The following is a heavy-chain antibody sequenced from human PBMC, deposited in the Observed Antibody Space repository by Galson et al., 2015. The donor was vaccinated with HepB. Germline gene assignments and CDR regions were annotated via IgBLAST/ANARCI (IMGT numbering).Heavy chain of an antibody. CDR1: GGSISSSSYY. V-gene: IGHV4-39*02. D-gene: IGHD3-3*01. Sequence: TLSLTCTVSGGSISSSSYYWGWIRQPPGKGLEWIGSIYYSGSTYYNPSLKSRVTISVDTSKNQFSLKLSSVTAADTAVYYCAKDGGGAEWFLNYYHYYGMDVWGQGTTVTVSS. CDR2: IYYSGST. J-gene: IGHJ6*02. CDR3: AKDGGGAEWFLNYYHYYGMDV.